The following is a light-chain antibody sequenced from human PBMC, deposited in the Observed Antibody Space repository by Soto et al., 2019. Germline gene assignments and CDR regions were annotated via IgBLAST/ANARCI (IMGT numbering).Light chain of an antibody. V-gene: IGKV3-20*01. CDR1: QSISSNY. Sequence: VLSMSPDTLSLSQGERADLSCRVSQSISSNYLAWYLRKPVQAPRLVIYGAFSRATGIPDRFSGSGSGADFTLTICRLEPEDSAVYYCPHYGSSPWTFGGGTKVAIK. CDR2: GAF. J-gene: IGKJ4*02. CDR3: PHYGSSPWT.